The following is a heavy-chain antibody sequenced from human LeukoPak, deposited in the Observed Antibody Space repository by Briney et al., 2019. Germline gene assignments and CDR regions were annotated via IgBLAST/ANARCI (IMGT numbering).Heavy chain of an antibody. CDR1: GYSFTSYW. J-gene: IGHJ4*02. D-gene: IGHD3-22*01. Sequence: GESLKISCKGSGYSFTSYWIGWVRQMPGKGLEWMGIIYPGDSDTRYSPSFQGQVTISADKSISTAYLQWSSLKASDTAMYYCARPLEEGRHYDSSGYYYWGQGTLVTVSS. V-gene: IGHV5-51*01. CDR2: IYPGDSDT. CDR3: ARPLEEGRHYDSSGYYY.